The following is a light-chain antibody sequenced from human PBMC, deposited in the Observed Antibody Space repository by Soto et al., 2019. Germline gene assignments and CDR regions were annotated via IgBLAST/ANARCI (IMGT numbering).Light chain of an antibody. CDR3: QQYDNLPIT. J-gene: IGKJ4*01. CDR2: DAS. CDR1: QDISNY. V-gene: IGKV1-33*01. Sequence: DIQLTQSPSFLSPSIGESVTITCQASQDISNYLNWYQQKPGKAPKLLIYDASNLETGVPSRFSGSGSGTDFTFTISSLQPEDIATYYCQQYDNLPITFGGGTKVDIK.